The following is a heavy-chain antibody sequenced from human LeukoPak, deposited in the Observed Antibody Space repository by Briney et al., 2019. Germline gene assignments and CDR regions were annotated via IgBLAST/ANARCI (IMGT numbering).Heavy chain of an antibody. CDR3: ARGSVDTAMGGDV. D-gene: IGHD5-18*01. CDR2: IYTSGST. J-gene: IGHJ6*02. Sequence: PSQTLSLTCAVSGGSISSGGYSWSWIRQPAGKGLEWIGRIYTSGSTNYNPSLKSRVTMSVDTSKNQFSLKLSSVTAADTAVYYCARGSVDTAMGGDVWGQGTTVTVSS. V-gene: IGHV4-61*02. CDR1: GGSISSGGYS.